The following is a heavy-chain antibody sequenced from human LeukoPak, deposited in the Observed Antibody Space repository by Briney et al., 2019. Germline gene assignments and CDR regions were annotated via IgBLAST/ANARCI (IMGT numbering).Heavy chain of an antibody. CDR1: GYTLTELS. CDR2: FDPEDGET. V-gene: IGHV1-24*01. J-gene: IGHJ5*02. D-gene: IGHD6-13*01. Sequence: GASVKVSCKVSGYTLTELSMHWVRQAPGKGLEWMGGFDPEDGETIYAQKFQGRVTITADESTSTAYMELSSLRSEDTAVYYCAREASSSSLLSWGQGTLVTVSS. CDR3: AREASSSSLLS.